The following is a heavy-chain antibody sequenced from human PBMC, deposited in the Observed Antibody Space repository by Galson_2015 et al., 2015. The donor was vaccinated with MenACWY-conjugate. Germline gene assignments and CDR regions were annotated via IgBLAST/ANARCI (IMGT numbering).Heavy chain of an antibody. CDR3: ARDRVIYDSSGYSQTYGMDV. J-gene: IGHJ6*02. V-gene: IGHV4-59*01. CDR1: GGSISSYY. D-gene: IGHD3-22*01. CDR2: IYYSGST. Sequence: SETLSLTCTISGGSISSYYWSWIRQPPGKGLEWIEYIYYSGSTNYNPSLKSRVTISVDTSKNQFSLKLSSVTAADTAVYYCARDRVIYDSSGYSQTYGMDVWGQGTTVTVSS.